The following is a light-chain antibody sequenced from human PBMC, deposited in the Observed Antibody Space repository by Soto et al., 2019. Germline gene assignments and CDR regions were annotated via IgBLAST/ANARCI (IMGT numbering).Light chain of an antibody. J-gene: IGKJ2*02. V-gene: IGKV2-28*01. CDR2: LGS. Sequence: EIVMTQAPLSLPVTPGEPASISCRSSQSLLRSNGYNYLDWYLQKPGKSPQLLIYLGSNRDSGVTDGFSGSGSATDFTLTITRVEGEDVGVYYCMQELRAPCTFGQGTKLEIK. CDR1: QSLLRSNGYNY. CDR3: MQELRAPCT.